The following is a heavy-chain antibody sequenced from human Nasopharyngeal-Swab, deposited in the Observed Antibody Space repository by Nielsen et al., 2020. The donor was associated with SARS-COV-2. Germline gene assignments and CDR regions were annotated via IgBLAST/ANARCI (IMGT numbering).Heavy chain of an antibody. CDR2: INHSGST. V-gene: IGHV4-34*01. D-gene: IGHD6-6*01. CDR3: AREYSSSSALLDY. J-gene: IGHJ4*02. CDR1: GGSISSYY. Sequence: GSLRLSCTVSGGSISSYYWSWIRQPPGKGLEWIGEINHSGSTNYNPSLKSRVTISVDTSKNQFSLKLSSVTAADTAVYYCAREYSSSSALLDYWGQGTLVTVSS.